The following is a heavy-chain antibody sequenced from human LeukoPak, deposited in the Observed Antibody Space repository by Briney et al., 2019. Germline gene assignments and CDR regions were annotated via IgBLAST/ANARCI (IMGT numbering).Heavy chain of an antibody. V-gene: IGHV4-59*01. CDR1: GGSISSYY. Sequence: PSETLSLTCTVSGGSISSYYWSWIRQPPGKGLEWIGYIYYSGSTNYNPSPKSRVTISVDTSKNQFSLKLSSVAAADTAVYYCAREIHYDSSGNLLDAFDIWGQGTMVTVSS. D-gene: IGHD3-22*01. J-gene: IGHJ3*02. CDR3: AREIHYDSSGNLLDAFDI. CDR2: IYYSGST.